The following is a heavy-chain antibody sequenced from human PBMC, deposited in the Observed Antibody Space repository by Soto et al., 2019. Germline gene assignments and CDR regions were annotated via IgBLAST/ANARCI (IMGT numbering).Heavy chain of an antibody. CDR1: GYTFTSYG. V-gene: IGHV1-8*02. CDR2: MNPNSGNT. Sequence: ASVKVSCKASGYTFTSYGISWVRQATGQGLEWMGWMNPNSGNTGYAQKFQGRVTMTRNTSISTAYMELSSLRSEDTAVYYCARGSAIFGVVILWFDPWGQGTLVTVSS. D-gene: IGHD3-3*01. J-gene: IGHJ5*02. CDR3: ARGSAIFGVVILWFDP.